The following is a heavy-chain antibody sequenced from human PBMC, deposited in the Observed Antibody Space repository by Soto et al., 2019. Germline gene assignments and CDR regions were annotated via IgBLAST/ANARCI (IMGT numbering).Heavy chain of an antibody. CDR1: GDSVSSNSAA. D-gene: IGHD2-15*01. J-gene: IGHJ4*02. V-gene: IGHV6-1*01. CDR3: AISLVDIVVVVAATGFSFDY. CDR2: TYYRSKWYN. Sequence: SQTLSLTCAISGDSVSSNSAAWNWIRQSPSRGLEWLGRTYYRSKWYNDYAVSVKSRITINPDTSKNQFSLQLNSVTPEDTAVYYCAISLVDIVVVVAATGFSFDYWGQGTLVTVSS.